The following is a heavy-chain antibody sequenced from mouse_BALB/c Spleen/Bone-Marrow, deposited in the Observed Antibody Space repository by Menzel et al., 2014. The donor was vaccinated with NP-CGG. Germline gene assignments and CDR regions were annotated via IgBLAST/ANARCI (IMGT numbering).Heavy chain of an antibody. V-gene: IGHV1-14*01. CDR1: GYTFTSYV. D-gene: IGHD1-1*01. CDR2: INPYNDGT. CDR3: ARGGSSYYYAMDY. Sequence: VQLQQSGPELVKPGASVKVSCKASGYTFTSYVMHWVKQKPGQGLEWIGYINPYNDGTKYNEKFKGKATLTSDKSSSTAYMELSSLTSEDSAVYYCARGGSSYYYAMDYWGQGTSVTVSS. J-gene: IGHJ4*01.